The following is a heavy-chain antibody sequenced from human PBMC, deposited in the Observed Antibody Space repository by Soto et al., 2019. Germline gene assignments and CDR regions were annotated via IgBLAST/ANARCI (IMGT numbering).Heavy chain of an antibody. Sequence: ASVKVSCKASGYTFTSYAMHWVRQAPGQGLEWMGWINAGNGNTKYSQKFQGRVTITRDTSASTAYMELSSLRSEDTAVYYCAGDPGAVAAPYYYYYYGMDVWGQGTTVTVS. V-gene: IGHV1-3*01. D-gene: IGHD6-19*01. J-gene: IGHJ6*02. CDR2: INAGNGNT. CDR1: GYTFTSYA. CDR3: AGDPGAVAAPYYYYYYGMDV.